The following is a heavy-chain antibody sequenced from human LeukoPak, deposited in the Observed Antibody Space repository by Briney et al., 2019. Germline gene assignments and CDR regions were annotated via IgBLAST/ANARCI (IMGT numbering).Heavy chain of an antibody. Sequence: ASVKVSCKASGYTFTGYYMHWVRQAPGQGLEWMGWINTNTGNPTYAQGFTGRFVFSLDTSVSTAYLQISSLKAEDTAVYYCARGIVPAANYYYYMDVWGKGTTVTVSS. J-gene: IGHJ6*03. CDR1: GYTFTGYY. V-gene: IGHV7-4-1*02. D-gene: IGHD2-2*01. CDR3: ARGIVPAANYYYYMDV. CDR2: INTNTGNP.